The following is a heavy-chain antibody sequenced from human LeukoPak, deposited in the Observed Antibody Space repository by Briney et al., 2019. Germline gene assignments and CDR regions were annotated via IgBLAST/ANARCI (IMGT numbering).Heavy chain of an antibody. V-gene: IGHV4-4*07. CDR3: AKDLTGLLDSRSDY. CDR1: GDSIMSNY. CDR2: IYYSGST. D-gene: IGHD1-1*01. J-gene: IGHJ4*02. Sequence: SETLSLTCTVSGDSIMSNYWSWIRQPAGQGLEWIGRIYYSGSTNYNPSLKSRLSISVDTSRNQFSLRLTSVTAADTAVYYCAKDLTGLLDSRSDYWGQGTLVTVSS.